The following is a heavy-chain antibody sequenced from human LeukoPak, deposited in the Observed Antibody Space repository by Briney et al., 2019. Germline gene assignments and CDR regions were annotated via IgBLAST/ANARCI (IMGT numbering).Heavy chain of an antibody. D-gene: IGHD2-2*01. J-gene: IGHJ6*02. V-gene: IGHV3-21*01. Sequence: GGSLRLSCTASGFTFSSKSMNWVRQAPGKGLEWVSSISSSSSYIYYADSVKGRFTISRDNAKNSLYLEMNSLRAEDTAVYYCARGYCSSTSCYGYYYYGMDVWGQGTTVTVSS. CDR2: ISSSSSYI. CDR1: GFTFSSKS. CDR3: ARGYCSSTSCYGYYYYGMDV.